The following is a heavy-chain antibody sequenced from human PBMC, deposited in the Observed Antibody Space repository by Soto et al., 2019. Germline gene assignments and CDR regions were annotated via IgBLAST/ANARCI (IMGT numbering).Heavy chain of an antibody. D-gene: IGHD5-18*01. CDR3: VKEVQLWFGSGWYYFDY. CDR2: ISSNGGST. V-gene: IGHV3-64D*06. CDR1: GFTFSSYA. Sequence: GGSLRLSCSASGFTFSSYAMHWVRQAPGKGLEYVSAISSNGGSTYYADSVKGRFTISRDNSKNTLYLQMSGLRAEDTAVYYCVKEVQLWFGSGWYYFDYWGQGTLVTVSS. J-gene: IGHJ4*02.